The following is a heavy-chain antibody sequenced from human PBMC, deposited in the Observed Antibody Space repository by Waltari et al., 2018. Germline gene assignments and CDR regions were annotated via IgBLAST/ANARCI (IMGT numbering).Heavy chain of an antibody. CDR2: IYHSGRN. CDR1: GGSISSGGSS. Sequence: QLQLQESGSGLVKPSQTLSLTCAVSGGSISSGGSSWSCIRQPPGKGLEWIGYIYHSGRNYYNPSLRSRVTISVDRSKNQFSLKLSSVTAADTAVYYCARDAYYYGSGSPSAFDIWGQWTMVTVSS. D-gene: IGHD3-10*01. V-gene: IGHV4-30-2*01. CDR3: ARDAYYYGSGSPSAFDI. J-gene: IGHJ3*02.